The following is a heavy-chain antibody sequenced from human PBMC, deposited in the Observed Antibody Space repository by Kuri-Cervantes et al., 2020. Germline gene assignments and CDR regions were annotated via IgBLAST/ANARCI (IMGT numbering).Heavy chain of an antibody. CDR2: IYYSGST. CDR3: ARDGRCSGCSCYSP. D-gene: IGHD2-15*01. Sequence: LSSTVSGGSISSGGYYWSWIRQHPGEGLEWIGYIYYSGSTYYNPSLKSRVTIAVDTSKNQFSTKLSSVTAADTAVYYCARDGRCSGCSCYSPLGQGTLVTVSS. CDR1: GGSISSGGYY. J-gene: IGHJ5*02. V-gene: IGHV4-31*03.